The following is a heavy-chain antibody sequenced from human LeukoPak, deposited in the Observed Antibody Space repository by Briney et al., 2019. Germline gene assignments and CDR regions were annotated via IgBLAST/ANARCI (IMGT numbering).Heavy chain of an antibody. J-gene: IGHJ4*02. CDR2: MNPDSTDT. Sequence: ASVTVSCKASGYTFTSYDINWVRQATGQGLEWMGYMNPDSTDTGYAQKFQGRVTMTTDTSTSTAYMELRSLRSDDTAVYYCARDQYYDFWSGYSPFDCWGQGTLVTVSS. CDR3: ARDQYYDFWSGYSPFDC. CDR1: GYTFTSYD. D-gene: IGHD3-3*01. V-gene: IGHV1-8*01.